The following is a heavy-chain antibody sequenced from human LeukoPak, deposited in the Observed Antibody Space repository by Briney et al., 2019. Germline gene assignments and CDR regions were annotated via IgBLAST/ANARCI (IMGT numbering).Heavy chain of an antibody. D-gene: IGHD3-9*01. J-gene: IGHJ4*02. Sequence: PGGSLRLSCVASGFTFSSYSMNWFRQAPGKGLEWVSYISGTSYSIYYADSMKGRFTISRDNAKNSLYLQMNSLRDEDTAVYFCARDDDMFTDYTHGDYWGQGTLVTVSS. CDR2: ISGTSYSI. CDR3: ARDDDMFTDYTHGDY. V-gene: IGHV3-48*02. CDR1: GFTFSSYS.